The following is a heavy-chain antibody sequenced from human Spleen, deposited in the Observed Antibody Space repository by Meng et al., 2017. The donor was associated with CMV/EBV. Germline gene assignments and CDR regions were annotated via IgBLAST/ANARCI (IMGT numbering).Heavy chain of an antibody. CDR2: IYSDATNT. Sequence: WSGFGFTFTSFAMGWVPQAPGKGLGWVAIIYSDATNTNYVDSVKGRFTLSRDNSKNTLYLQMNSLRAEDTAIYYCAKRSWENFFDYWGQGTLVTVSS. J-gene: IGHJ4*02. D-gene: IGHD1-26*01. CDR1: GFTFTSFA. CDR3: AKRSWENFFDY. V-gene: IGHV3-23*03.